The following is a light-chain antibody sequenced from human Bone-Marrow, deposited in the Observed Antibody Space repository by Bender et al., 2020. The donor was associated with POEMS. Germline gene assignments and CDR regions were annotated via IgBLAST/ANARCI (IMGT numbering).Light chain of an antibody. CDR1: SSDVGGYDY. V-gene: IGLV2-14*01. Sequence: QSALTQPASVSGSPGQSITISCTGTSSDVGGYDYVSWYQQHPGKAPKLMIYDVSNLPSGVSNRFSGSKSGTSASLAITGLQAEDEGDYYCQSYDNSLGGWVFGGGTKLTVL. J-gene: IGLJ3*02. CDR2: DVS. CDR3: QSYDNSLGGWV.